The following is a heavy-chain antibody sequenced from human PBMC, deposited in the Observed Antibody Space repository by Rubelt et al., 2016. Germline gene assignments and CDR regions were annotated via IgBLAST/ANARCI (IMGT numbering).Heavy chain of an antibody. CDR2: INPSGGST. D-gene: IGHD3-3*01. CDR3: ARSPRYDFEDNWFDP. V-gene: IGHV1-46*01. Sequence: QVQLVQSGAEVKKPGASVKVSCKASGYTFTSYYMHWLRQAPGQGLEWMGIINPSGGSTSYAKNYQGRGTRVRYTATSTDYMGLRSLRSEDAAVYYGARSPRYDFEDNWFDPWGQGTLVTVSS. J-gene: IGHJ5*02. CDR1: GYTFTSYY.